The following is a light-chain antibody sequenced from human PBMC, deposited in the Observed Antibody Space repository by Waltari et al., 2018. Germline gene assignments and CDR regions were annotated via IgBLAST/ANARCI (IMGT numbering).Light chain of an antibody. CDR1: NSDVGAYNY. CDR2: DVN. CDR3: CSYAGNYGFV. V-gene: IGLV2-11*01. J-gene: IGLJ1*01. Sequence: QSALTQPRSVSGSPGQSVTISCTGTNSDVGAYNYVSWYHQHPGKAPKLIIFDVNKRPSGVPDRFFGSKSGDTASLAISGLQAEDEADYYCCSYAGNYGFVFGTATKVTIL.